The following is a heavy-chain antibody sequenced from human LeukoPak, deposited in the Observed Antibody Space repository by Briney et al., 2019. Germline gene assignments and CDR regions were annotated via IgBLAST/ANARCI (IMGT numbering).Heavy chain of an antibody. V-gene: IGHV3-74*01. D-gene: IGHD3-3*01. J-gene: IGHJ4*02. CDR2: INSDGSST. CDR3: AKEGKGSITIFGVVIIEPGVDY. Sequence: GGSLRLSCAASGFTFSSYWMHWVRQAPGKGLVWVSRINSDGSSTSYADSVKGRFTISRDNAKNTLYLQMNSLRAEDTAVYYCAKEGKGSITIFGVVIIEPGVDYWGQGTLVTVSS. CDR1: GFTFSSYW.